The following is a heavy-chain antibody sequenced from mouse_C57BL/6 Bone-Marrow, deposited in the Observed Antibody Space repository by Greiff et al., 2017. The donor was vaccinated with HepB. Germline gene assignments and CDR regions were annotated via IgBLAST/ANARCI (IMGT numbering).Heavy chain of an antibody. CDR1: GYAFTNYL. CDR2: INPGSGGT. J-gene: IGHJ2*01. D-gene: IGHD1-1*01. CDR3: ARSATVVATPFDY. V-gene: IGHV1-54*01. Sequence: VKLMESGAELVRPGTSVKVSCKASGYAFTNYLIEWVKQRPGQGLEWIGVINPGSGGTNYNEKFKGKATLTADKSSSTAYMQLRSLTSEDSAVYFCARSATVVATPFDYWGQGTTLTVSS.